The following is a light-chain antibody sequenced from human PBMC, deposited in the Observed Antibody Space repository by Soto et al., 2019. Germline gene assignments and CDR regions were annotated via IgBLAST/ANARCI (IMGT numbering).Light chain of an antibody. CDR1: SSDVGGYKS. CDR2: DVS. V-gene: IGLV2-14*03. J-gene: IGLJ1*01. CDR3: SSYTSNNTRHV. Sequence: QSALTQPASVSGSPGQSITISCTGTSSDVGGYKSVSWYQHHPGKAPKLMIYDVSGRPTGVSYRFSGAKSGNTASLTISGLQAEDEADYFCSSYTSNNTRHVFGSGTKLTVL.